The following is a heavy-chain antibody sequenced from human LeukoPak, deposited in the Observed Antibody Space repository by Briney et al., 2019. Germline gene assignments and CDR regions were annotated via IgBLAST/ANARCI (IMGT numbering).Heavy chain of an antibody. Sequence: PSETLSLTCAVYGGSFSGYYWSWIRQPPGKGLEWIGEINHSGSTNYNPSLKSRVTISVDTSKNQFSLKLSSVTAADTAAYYCARGEDGGSGWVPLDYWGQGTLVTVSS. CDR3: ARGEDGGSGWVPLDY. V-gene: IGHV4-34*01. D-gene: IGHD6-19*01. CDR2: INHSGST. CDR1: GGSFSGYY. J-gene: IGHJ4*02.